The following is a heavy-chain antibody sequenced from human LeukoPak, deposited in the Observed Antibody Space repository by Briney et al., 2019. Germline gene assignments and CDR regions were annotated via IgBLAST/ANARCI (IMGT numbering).Heavy chain of an antibody. V-gene: IGHV4-59*01. D-gene: IGHD7-27*01. CDR1: GGPIRGYF. Sequence: SETLSLTCRLSGGPIRGYFWTWIRQPPGKGLEGIGDIYDSGRTNYNPSPKRRVTISVDTSMNHFSLKLRSVTAADTAVYYCARSKWGYAFEIWGQGTMVTVSS. CDR3: ARSKWGYAFEI. J-gene: IGHJ3*02. CDR2: IYDSGRT.